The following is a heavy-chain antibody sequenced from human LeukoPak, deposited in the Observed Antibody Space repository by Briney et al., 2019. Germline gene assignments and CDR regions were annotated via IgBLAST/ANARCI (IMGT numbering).Heavy chain of an antibody. Sequence: GGSLRLSCAASGFTSSSYAMHWVRQAPGKGLEWVAFIRYDGSNKYYADSVKGRFTISRDNSKNTLYLQMNSLRAEDTAVYYCAKDRMVRGRDYYYMDVWGKGTTVTISS. D-gene: IGHD3-10*01. CDR2: IRYDGSNK. J-gene: IGHJ6*03. V-gene: IGHV3-30*02. CDR3: AKDRMVRGRDYYYMDV. CDR1: GFTSSSYA.